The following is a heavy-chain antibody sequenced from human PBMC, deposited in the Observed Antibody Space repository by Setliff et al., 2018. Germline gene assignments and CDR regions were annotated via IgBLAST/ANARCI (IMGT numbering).Heavy chain of an antibody. Sequence: ASVKVSCKASGYILNSYGISWVRQAPGQGLEWMGWISSYNDVTNYAQRFQGRVTMTTDTSTSAAYMELRGLRSDDTAIYYCAISTLSICSGGSCPNVFDVWGPGTLVTVPS. CDR2: ISSYNDVT. J-gene: IGHJ3*01. CDR3: AISTLSICSGGSCPNVFDV. CDR1: GYILNSYG. V-gene: IGHV1-18*01. D-gene: IGHD2-15*01.